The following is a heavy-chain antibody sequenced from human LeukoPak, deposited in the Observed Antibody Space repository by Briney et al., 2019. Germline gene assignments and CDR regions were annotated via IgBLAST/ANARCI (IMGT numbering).Heavy chain of an antibody. V-gene: IGHV4-59*01. D-gene: IGHD5-18*01. J-gene: IGHJ4*02. CDR1: GDSISTYY. CDR3: SASKQLWLRGLFDY. CDR2: VYYSGST. Sequence: SETLSLTCSVSGDSISTYYWSWIRQPPGKALEWIGYVYYSGSTDYNPSLKSRVTISVDTSKKQFSLNLNSVTAADTAVYYCSASKQLWLRGLFDYWGQGTLVTVSS.